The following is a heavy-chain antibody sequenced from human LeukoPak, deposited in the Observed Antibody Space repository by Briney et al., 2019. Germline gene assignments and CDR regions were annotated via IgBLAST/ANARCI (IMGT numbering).Heavy chain of an antibody. D-gene: IGHD5-18*01. CDR1: GYTFTRYY. CDR3: ASRYNYGYDFDY. Sequence: ASVKVSCKASGYTFTRYYIHWVRQAPGQGLEWMGWINPNSGGTNYAQKFQGRVTMTRDRSSSTAYIELSRPRPDDTAVYYCASRYNYGYDFDYWGQGTLVTVSP. J-gene: IGHJ4*02. V-gene: IGHV1-2*02. CDR2: INPNSGGT.